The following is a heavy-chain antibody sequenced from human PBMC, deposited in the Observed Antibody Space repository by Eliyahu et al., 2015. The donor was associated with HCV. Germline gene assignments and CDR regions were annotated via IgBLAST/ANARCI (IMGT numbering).Heavy chain of an antibody. CDR1: GYTFTDYY. D-gene: IGHD3-22*01. Sequence: EVQLVQSGAEVKKPGATVKISCKVSGYTFTDYYMHWVQQAPGKGLEWMGLVDPGDGETIYAEKFQGRVTITADTSTDTAYMELSSLRSEDTAVYYCATEGGLREGYYDSRVWGYWGQGTLVTVSS. J-gene: IGHJ4*02. CDR3: ATEGGLREGYYDSRVWGY. V-gene: IGHV1-69-2*01. CDR2: VDPGDGET.